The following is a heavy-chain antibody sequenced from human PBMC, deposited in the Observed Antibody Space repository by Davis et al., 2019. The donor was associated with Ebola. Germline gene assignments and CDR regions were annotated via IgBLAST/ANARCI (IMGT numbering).Heavy chain of an antibody. Sequence: ASVKVSCKASGYTFTSYGISWVRQAPGQGLEWMGWMNPNSGNTGYAQKFQGRVTITRNTSISTAYMELSSLRSEDTAVYYCARGLTRTSSGYGYWGQGTLVTVSS. D-gene: IGHD3-22*01. CDR2: MNPNSGNT. V-gene: IGHV1-8*03. CDR1: GYTFTSYG. CDR3: ARGLTRTSSGYGY. J-gene: IGHJ4*02.